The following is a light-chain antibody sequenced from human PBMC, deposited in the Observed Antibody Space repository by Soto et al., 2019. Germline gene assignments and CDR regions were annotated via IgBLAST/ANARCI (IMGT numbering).Light chain of an antibody. J-gene: IGKJ4*01. CDR2: GAS. V-gene: IGKV3-20*01. CDR3: QQYGSAPLT. Sequence: EIVLTQSPGTLSLSPGERATLSCRASQNVNNNYLAWYQQKPGQAPRLLIYGASRRATDIPDRFSGSGSGTDFTLPISRLEPEDSAVYSCQQYGSAPLTFGGGTKVEIK. CDR1: QNVNNNY.